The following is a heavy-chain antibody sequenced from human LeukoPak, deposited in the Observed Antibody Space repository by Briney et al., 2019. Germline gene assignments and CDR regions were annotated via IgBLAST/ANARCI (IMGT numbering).Heavy chain of an antibody. J-gene: IGHJ5*02. CDR3: AGRKFDYGFRRGFDP. CDR2: IDHSGSA. CDR1: GASMSEYY. D-gene: IGHD3/OR15-3a*01. V-gene: IGHV4-34*01. Sequence: SETLSLTCAVYGASMSEYYWNWIRQSPDGGLEWIAEIDHSGSAKQNPSLRGRVTVSVFKSKNQISVQMTSVTAADTAMYYCAGRKFDYGFRRGFDPWGQGTLVAVSS.